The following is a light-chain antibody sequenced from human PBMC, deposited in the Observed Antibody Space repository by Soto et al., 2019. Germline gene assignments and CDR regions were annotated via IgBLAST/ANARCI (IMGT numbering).Light chain of an antibody. Sequence: EIVLTQSPGTLSLSPGERATLSCRASQSVYNNYLAWYQQKPGQTPRLLVNGASNRATGIPDRFSRGVSGPDFTLTISSLEPEDFAVYYCQQYGLPPLSFGQGTRVEIK. CDR1: QSVYNNY. V-gene: IGKV3-20*01. CDR2: GAS. J-gene: IGKJ2*01. CDR3: QQYGLPPLS.